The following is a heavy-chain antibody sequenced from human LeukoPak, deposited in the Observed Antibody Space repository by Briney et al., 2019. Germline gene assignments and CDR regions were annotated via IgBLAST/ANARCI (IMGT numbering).Heavy chain of an antibody. CDR3: AIAAAGYYYYGMDV. Sequence: GESLMISCKGSGYSFTSYWISWVRQMPGKGLEWMGRIDPSDSYTNYSPSFQGHVTISADKYISTAYLQWSSLKASDTAMFYCAIAAAGYYYYGMDVWGKGTTVTVSS. CDR1: GYSFTSYW. CDR2: IDPSDSYT. J-gene: IGHJ6*04. V-gene: IGHV5-10-1*01. D-gene: IGHD6-13*01.